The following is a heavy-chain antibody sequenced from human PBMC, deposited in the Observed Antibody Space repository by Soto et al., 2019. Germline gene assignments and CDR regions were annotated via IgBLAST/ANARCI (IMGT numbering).Heavy chain of an antibody. D-gene: IGHD1-26*01. CDR1: GGSISSSSYY. CDR3: ARKALYSGSPSYFDY. CDR2: IYYSGST. V-gene: IGHV4-39*07. J-gene: IGHJ4*02. Sequence: SETLSLTCTVSGGSISSSSYYWGWIRQPPGKGLEWIGSIYYSGSTYYNPSLKSRVTISVDTSKNQFSLKLTSVTAADTAVYYCARKALYSGSPSYFDYWGQGIWVTVS.